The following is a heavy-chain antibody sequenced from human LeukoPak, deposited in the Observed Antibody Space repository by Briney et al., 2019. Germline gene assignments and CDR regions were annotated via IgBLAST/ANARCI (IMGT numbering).Heavy chain of an antibody. J-gene: IGHJ4*02. V-gene: IGHV5-51*01. CDR2: IYPDNSDT. Sequence: GDSVKISCKGSEYSFTSYCIGWVRQMPGQGLEWMASIYPDNSDTKYTPNFQGKVTISTDKSISTVYLEVSSLKFSDTAVYYCATTGANFSVDTAMVAGYYFDYWGQGTLVTVSS. CDR1: EYSFTSYC. D-gene: IGHD5-18*01. CDR3: ATTGANFSVDTAMVAGYYFDY.